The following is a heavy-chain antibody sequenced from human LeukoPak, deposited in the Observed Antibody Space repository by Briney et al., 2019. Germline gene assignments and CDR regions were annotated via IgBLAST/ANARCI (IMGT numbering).Heavy chain of an antibody. CDR2: IYSAGNT. CDR3: ASGGYGDYVLNY. V-gene: IGHV3-53*01. Sequence: GGSLRLSCAASGFTVSSIYMSWVRQAPGKGLEWVSVIYSAGNTYDADSVKGRVTISRDCSKNMLYLQMSSLRADDTAVYYCASGGYGDYVLNYWGRGTLVTVSS. J-gene: IGHJ4*02. D-gene: IGHD4-17*01. CDR1: GFTVSSIY.